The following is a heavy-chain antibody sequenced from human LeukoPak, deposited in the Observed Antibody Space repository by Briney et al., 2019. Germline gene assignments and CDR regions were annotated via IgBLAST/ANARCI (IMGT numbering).Heavy chain of an antibody. J-gene: IGHJ1*01. CDR3: ASTPIAAAGTKYFQH. Sequence: PSETLSLTCAVSGGSISSSNWWSWVRPPPGKGLEWIGEIYHSGSTNYNPSLKSRVTISVDKSKNQFSLKLSSVTAADTAVYYCASTPIAAAGTKYFQHWGQGTLVTVSS. CDR2: IYHSGST. V-gene: IGHV4-4*02. D-gene: IGHD6-13*01. CDR1: GGSISSSNW.